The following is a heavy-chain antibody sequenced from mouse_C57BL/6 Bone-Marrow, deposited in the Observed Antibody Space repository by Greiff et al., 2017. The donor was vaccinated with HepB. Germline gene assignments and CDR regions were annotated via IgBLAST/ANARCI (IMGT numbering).Heavy chain of an antibody. J-gene: IGHJ2*01. CDR1: GYTFTSYG. CDR2: IYPRSGNT. CDR3: ARRPPRNFDY. Sequence: VKLMESGAELARPGASVKLSCKASGYTFTSYGISWVKQRTGQGLEWIGEIYPRSGNTYYNEKFKGKATLTADKSSSTAYMELRSLTSEDSAVYFCARRPPRNFDYWGQGTTLTVSS. V-gene: IGHV1-81*01.